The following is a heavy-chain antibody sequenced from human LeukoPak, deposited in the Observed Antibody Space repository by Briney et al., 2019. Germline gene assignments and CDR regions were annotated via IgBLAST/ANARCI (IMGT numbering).Heavy chain of an antibody. D-gene: IGHD1-26*01. V-gene: IGHV3-48*04. CDR3: AGGPQYTGSFPY. CDR1: GFTFSSHW. Sequence: PGGSLRLSCAASGFTFSSHWMTWVRQAPGLGLEFLSYISDSGGVIKYADSVKGRFIISRDSAENALYLQMNNLGADDTAVYFCAGGPQYTGSFPYWGQGTLVAVSS. J-gene: IGHJ4*02. CDR2: ISDSGGVI.